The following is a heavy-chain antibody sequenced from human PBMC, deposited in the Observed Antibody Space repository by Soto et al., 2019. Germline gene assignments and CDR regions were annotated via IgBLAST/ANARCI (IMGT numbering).Heavy chain of an antibody. CDR1: GYTFTGYY. J-gene: IGHJ4*02. Sequence: ASVKVSCKASGYTFTGYYMHWVRQAPGQGLEWMGWINPNGGGTNYAQKFQGWVTMTRDTSISTAYMELSRLRTDDTAVHSCQRRPPDYERLLFAYWGQGALVTVSS. V-gene: IGHV1-2*04. D-gene: IGHD1-1*01. CDR3: QRRPPDYERLLFAY. CDR2: INPNGGGT.